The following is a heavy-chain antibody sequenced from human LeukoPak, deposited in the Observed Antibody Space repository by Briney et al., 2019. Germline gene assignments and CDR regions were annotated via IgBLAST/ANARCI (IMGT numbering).Heavy chain of an antibody. V-gene: IGHV3-11*04. Sequence: PGGSLRLSCAVSVFTFSVYYMSSIRQAPGKGLEWVSYISSSGSSIYYGDSVKGRFTISRDNAKNSLYLQMNSLRAEDTAVYHCARGAGGYFDYWGQGTLVTVSS. D-gene: IGHD3-10*01. CDR2: ISSSGSSI. CDR3: ARGAGGYFDY. J-gene: IGHJ4*02. CDR1: VFTFSVYY.